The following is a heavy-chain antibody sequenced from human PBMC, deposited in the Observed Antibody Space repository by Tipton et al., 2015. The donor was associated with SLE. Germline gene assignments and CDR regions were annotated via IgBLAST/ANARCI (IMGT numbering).Heavy chain of an antibody. J-gene: IGHJ5*02. CDR3: ARGSSGSGSYPLDH. D-gene: IGHD3-10*01. V-gene: IGHV4-34*09. CDR2: INHSGGT. Sequence: TLSLTCAVYGGSFSGYYWSWIRQPPGKGLEWIGEINHSGGTNSNPSLQSRVSISVDTSENQFSLRLSSVTAADTAVYYCARGSSGSGSYPLDHWGQGTLGTGST. CDR1: GGSFSGYY.